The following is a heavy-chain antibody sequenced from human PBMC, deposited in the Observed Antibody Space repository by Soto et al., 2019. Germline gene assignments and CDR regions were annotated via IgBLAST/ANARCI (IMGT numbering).Heavy chain of an antibody. CDR3: AKDIRREIPTFDY. Sequence: GGSLRLSCAASGFTFSSYAMSWVRQAPGKGLEWVSAISGSGGSTYYADSVKGRFTISRDNSKNKLNLQMNSLRAEDTDVYYCAKDIRREIPTFDYWGQGTLVTVSS. J-gene: IGHJ4*02. D-gene: IGHD1-1*01. CDR2: ISGSGGST. CDR1: GFTFSSYA. V-gene: IGHV3-23*01.